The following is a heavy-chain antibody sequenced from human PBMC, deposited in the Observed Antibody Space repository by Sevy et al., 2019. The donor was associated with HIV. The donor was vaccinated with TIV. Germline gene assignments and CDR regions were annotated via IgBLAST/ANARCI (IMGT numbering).Heavy chain of an antibody. Sequence: SETLSLTCTVSGGSVSSGSYYWSWIRQPPGKGLEWIGYIYYSGSTNYNPSLKSPVTISVDTSKNQFSLKLSSVTAADTAVYYCARVVAATIYWYFDLWGRGTLVTVSS. V-gene: IGHV4-61*01. CDR1: GGSVSSGSYY. CDR3: ARVVAATIYWYFDL. CDR2: IYYSGST. J-gene: IGHJ2*01. D-gene: IGHD2-15*01.